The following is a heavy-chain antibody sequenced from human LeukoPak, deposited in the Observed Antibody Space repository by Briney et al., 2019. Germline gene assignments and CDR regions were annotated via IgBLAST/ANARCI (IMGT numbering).Heavy chain of an antibody. D-gene: IGHD3-16*02. Sequence: PSETLSLTCTVSGGSISTGSYYWSWIRQPAGQGLEWIVRIYTSGSTNYNPSLKSRVTISVDTSKNQFSLKLSSVTAADTAVYYCASGYDYVWGSYRYTGAYFDYWGQGTLVTVSS. CDR1: GGSISTGSYY. CDR2: IYTSGST. J-gene: IGHJ4*02. CDR3: ASGYDYVWGSYRYTGAYFDY. V-gene: IGHV4-61*02.